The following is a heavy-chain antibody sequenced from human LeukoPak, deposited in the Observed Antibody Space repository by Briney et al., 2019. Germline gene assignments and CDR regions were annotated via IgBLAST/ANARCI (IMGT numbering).Heavy chain of an antibody. V-gene: IGHV4-61*02. CDR1: GGSISNLNYY. CDR3: ARPSTYYYDSSGHRAFDI. CDR2: IYASGST. D-gene: IGHD3-22*01. J-gene: IGHJ3*02. Sequence: SQTLSLTCTVSGGSISNLNYYWSWIRQPAGKGLEWIGRIYASGSTNYNPSLKSRVTISVDTSKNQFSLKLSSVTAADTAVYYCARPSTYYYDSSGHRAFDIWGQGTMVTVSS.